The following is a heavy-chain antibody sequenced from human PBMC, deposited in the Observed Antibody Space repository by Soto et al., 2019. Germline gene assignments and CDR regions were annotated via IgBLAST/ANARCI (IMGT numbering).Heavy chain of an antibody. J-gene: IGHJ4*02. V-gene: IGHV4-4*07. Sequence: QVQLQESGPGLVKPSETLSLTCTVSGDSMTKYYWSWIRQPAGKGLEWIGRIYTSGSTNYNPSLKCRVTMSIDTSNNHFSLKLKSVTAADTAVYYCARTVGAAYYFDFWGPGALVTVS. CDR3: ARTVGAAYYFDF. D-gene: IGHD1-26*01. CDR1: GDSMTKYY. CDR2: IYTSGST.